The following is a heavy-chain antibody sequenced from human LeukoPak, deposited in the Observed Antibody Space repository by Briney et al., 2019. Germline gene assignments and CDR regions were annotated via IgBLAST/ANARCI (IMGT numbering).Heavy chain of an antibody. D-gene: IGHD6-13*01. J-gene: IGHJ4*02. V-gene: IGHV4-34*01. CDR3: ARLSSGSSSWYDIDY. CDR1: GGSFSGYY. CDR2: INHSGST. Sequence: SETLSLTCAVYGGSFSGYYWSWIRQPPGKGLEWIGEINHSGSTNYNPSLKSRVTISVDTSKNQFSLRLNSVTAADTAVYYCARLSSGSSSWYDIDYWGQGTLVTVSS.